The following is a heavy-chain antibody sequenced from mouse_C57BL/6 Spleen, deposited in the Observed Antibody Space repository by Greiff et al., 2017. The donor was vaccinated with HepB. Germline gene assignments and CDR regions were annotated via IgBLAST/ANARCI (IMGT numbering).Heavy chain of an antibody. D-gene: IGHD1-1*01. CDR1: GYTFTSYW. V-gene: IGHV1-69*01. Sequence: QVQLQQPGAELVMPGASVKLSCKASGYTFTSYWMHWVKQRPGQGLEWIGEIDPSDSYTNYNQQFKGKSTLTVDKSASTAYMQRSSLTSEDSAVYYGARHHYGSSPFYFEVWGTGTTVTVSS. CDR2: IDPSDSYT. J-gene: IGHJ1*03. CDR3: ARHHYGSSPFYFEV.